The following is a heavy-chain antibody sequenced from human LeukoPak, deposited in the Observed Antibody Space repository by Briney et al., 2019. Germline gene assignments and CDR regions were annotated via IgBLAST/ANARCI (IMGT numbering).Heavy chain of an antibody. V-gene: IGHV1-46*01. CDR2: INPSGGST. Sequence: ASVKVSCKASGYTFTSYYMHWVRQAPGQGLEWMGIINPSGGSTSYAQKLQGRVTMTTDTSTSIAYMELRSLRSDDTAVYYCARLYSSGWYFMDVWGKGTTVTVSS. CDR1: GYTFTSYY. D-gene: IGHD6-19*01. J-gene: IGHJ6*03. CDR3: ARLYSSGWYFMDV.